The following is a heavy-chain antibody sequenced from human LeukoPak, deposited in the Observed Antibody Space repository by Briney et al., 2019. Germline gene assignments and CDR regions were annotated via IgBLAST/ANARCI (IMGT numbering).Heavy chain of an antibody. CDR1: GFTFSSYG. D-gene: IGHD2-2*01. CDR2: ISYDGSNK. CDR3: AKDRFPYCSSTSCYDAGIDY. V-gene: IGHV3-30*18. Sequence: GSSLRLSCAASGFTFSSYGMHWVRQAPGKGLEGVAVISYDGSNKYYADSVKGRFTISRDNSKNTLYLQMNSLRAEDTAVYYCAKDRFPYCSSTSCYDAGIDYWGQGTLVTVSS. J-gene: IGHJ4*02.